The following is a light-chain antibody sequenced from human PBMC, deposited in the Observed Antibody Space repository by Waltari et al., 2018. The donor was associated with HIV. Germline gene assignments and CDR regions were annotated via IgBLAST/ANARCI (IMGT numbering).Light chain of an antibody. J-gene: IGKJ1*01. CDR3: QQSYSTPRT. Sequence: DIQMTQSPSSLSASVGDRVTITCRASQSISRYINWYQQKSGKAPKILIHAASSLQSGVPSRFSGSGSGTDFTLTINSLQPEDFATYYWQQSYSTPRTFGQGTKVEIK. CDR1: QSISRY. CDR2: AAS. V-gene: IGKV1-39*01.